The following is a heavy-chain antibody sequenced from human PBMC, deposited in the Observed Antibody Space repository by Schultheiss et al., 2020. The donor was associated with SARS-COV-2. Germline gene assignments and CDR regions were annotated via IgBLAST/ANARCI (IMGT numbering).Heavy chain of an antibody. J-gene: IGHJ6*02. V-gene: IGHV3-30*01. D-gene: IGHD4-17*01. CDR2: ISYDGSNK. CDR1: GFTFSSYA. CDR3: ARERYYGDYYYYGMDV. Sequence: GGSLRLSCAASGFTFSSYAMHWVRQAPGKGLEWVAVISYDGSNKYYADSVKGRFTISRDNSKNTLYLQMNSLRAEDTAVYYCARERYYGDYYYYGMDVWGQGTTVTVAS.